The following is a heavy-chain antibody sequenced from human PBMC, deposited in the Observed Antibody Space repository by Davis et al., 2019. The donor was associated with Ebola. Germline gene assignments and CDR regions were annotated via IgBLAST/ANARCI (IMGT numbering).Heavy chain of an antibody. V-gene: IGHV1-18*01. CDR2: MNPYSGNT. CDR3: ARGMGATGDDAFDI. CDR1: GYTFTTFG. Sequence: AASVKVSCKASGYTFTTFGISWVRQAPGQGLEWMGGMNPYSGNTNYAQKLQGRVTATTDTSKSTAYMELRSLRSEDTAVYYCARGMGATGDDAFDIWGQGTMVTVSS. D-gene: IGHD1-26*01. J-gene: IGHJ3*02.